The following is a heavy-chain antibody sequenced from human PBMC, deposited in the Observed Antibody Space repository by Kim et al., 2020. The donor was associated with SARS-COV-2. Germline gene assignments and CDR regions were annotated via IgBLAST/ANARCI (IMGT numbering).Heavy chain of an antibody. CDR2: ISGSGGST. Sequence: GGSLRLSCAASGFTFSSYAMSWVRQAPGKGLEWVSAISGSGGSTYYADSVKGRFTISRDNSKNTLYLQMNSLRAEDTAVYYCAKEPPGGIVVVPAATNYYYYYGMDVWGQGTTVTVSS. V-gene: IGHV3-23*01. CDR3: AKEPPGGIVVVPAATNYYYYYGMDV. D-gene: IGHD2-2*01. J-gene: IGHJ6*02. CDR1: GFTFSSYA.